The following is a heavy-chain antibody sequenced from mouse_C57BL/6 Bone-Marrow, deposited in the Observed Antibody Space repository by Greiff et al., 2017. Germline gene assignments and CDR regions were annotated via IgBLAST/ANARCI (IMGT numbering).Heavy chain of an antibody. CDR1: GFTFSDYG. CDR3: AMYYAYFDV. D-gene: IGHD1-1*01. CDR2: ISSGSSTI. V-gene: IGHV5-17*01. J-gene: IGHJ1*03. Sequence: DVKLVESGGGLVKPGGSLKLSCAASGFTFSDYGMHWVRQAPEKGLEWVAYISSGSSTIYSADTVKGRFTISRDNAKNTLFLQMTSLRSEDTAMYYCAMYYAYFDVWGTGTTVTVSS.